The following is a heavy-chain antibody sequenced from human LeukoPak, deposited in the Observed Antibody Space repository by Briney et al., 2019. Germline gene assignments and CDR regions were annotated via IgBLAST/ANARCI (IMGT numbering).Heavy chain of an antibody. J-gene: IGHJ4*02. D-gene: IGHD1-26*01. CDR2: IKQDGSDI. CDR3: ARGGGSYPFFDY. Sequence: GGSLRLSCTVSGFTFSNLWMTWVRQAPGKGLEWVANIKQDGSDIYYMDSVKGRFTISRDNAKNSLYLQMNSLRAEDTAVYYCARGGGSYPFFDYWGQGVLVTVSS. CDR1: GFTFSNLW. V-gene: IGHV3-7*01.